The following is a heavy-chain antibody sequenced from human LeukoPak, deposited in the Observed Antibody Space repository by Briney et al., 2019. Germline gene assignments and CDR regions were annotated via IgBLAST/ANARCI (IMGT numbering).Heavy chain of an antibody. V-gene: IGHV4-59*01. Sequence: SETLSLTCTVSGGSISSYYWSWIRQPPGKGLEWIGYIYYSRSTNYNPSLKSRVTISVDTSKNQFSLKLSSVTAADTAVYYCARGQVNYYDRSGYYNDAFDIWGQGTMVTVSS. CDR2: IYYSRST. J-gene: IGHJ3*02. CDR1: GGSISSYY. D-gene: IGHD3-22*01. CDR3: ARGQVNYYDRSGYYNDAFDI.